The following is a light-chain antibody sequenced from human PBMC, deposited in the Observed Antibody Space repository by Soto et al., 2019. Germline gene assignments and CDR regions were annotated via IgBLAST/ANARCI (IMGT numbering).Light chain of an antibody. CDR3: QQYGSTPRT. CDR2: GAT. Sequence: EIVLTQSPATLSLSPGERATLSCRASQSVGSYLAWYQHKPGQAPRLLIYGATSRATGIPDRFSGSGSGTDYTLTISSLEPADFAVYYCQQYGSTPRTFGQGTKVDIK. J-gene: IGKJ1*01. CDR1: QSVGSY. V-gene: IGKV3-20*01.